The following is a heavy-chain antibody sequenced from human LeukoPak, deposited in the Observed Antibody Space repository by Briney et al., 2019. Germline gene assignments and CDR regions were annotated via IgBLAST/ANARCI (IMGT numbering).Heavy chain of an antibody. CDR2: TYYRSKWSS. CDR1: GDSVSSNSAA. J-gene: IGHJ6*03. V-gene: IGHV6-1*01. Sequence: SQTLSLTCAISGDSVSSNSAAWHWIRQSPSRGLEWPGRTYYRSKWSSDYAVSMKRRITIKPDTSKNQFSLQLNSVTPEDTAVYFCAREGGHYYYIDVWGKGTTVTVSS. CDR3: AREGGHYYYIDV. D-gene: IGHD3-16*01.